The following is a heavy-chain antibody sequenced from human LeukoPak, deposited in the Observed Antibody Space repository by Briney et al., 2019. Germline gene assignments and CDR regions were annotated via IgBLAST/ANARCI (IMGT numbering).Heavy chain of an antibody. CDR3: ARGGDYSGTAFDI. V-gene: IGHV3-74*01. D-gene: IGHD1-14*01. CDR2: IDGDESGT. CDR1: GFIFNNHW. Sequence: GGSLRLSCAASGFIFNNHWMHWVRQTPGEGLVWVARIDGDESGTIYADSVKGRFTISRDTAKNTLYLQMSRLRAEDTAVYCCARGGDYSGTAFDIWGQGTMVTVSS. J-gene: IGHJ3*02.